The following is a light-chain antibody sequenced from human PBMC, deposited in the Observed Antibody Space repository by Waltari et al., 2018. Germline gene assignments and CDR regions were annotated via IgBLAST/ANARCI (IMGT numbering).Light chain of an antibody. CDR2: EPT. Sequence: QSVLAQPPSVSGAPGQRVTLSCPGSSPNTGADYDEHWYQQLPGTAPKPVIYEPTHRPSGVPDRFSGSRSGTSASLAITGLQAEDEADYYCQSYDSGLRGVFGTGTKVTVL. J-gene: IGLJ1*01. CDR3: QSYDSGLRGV. V-gene: IGLV1-40*01. CDR1: SPNTGADYD.